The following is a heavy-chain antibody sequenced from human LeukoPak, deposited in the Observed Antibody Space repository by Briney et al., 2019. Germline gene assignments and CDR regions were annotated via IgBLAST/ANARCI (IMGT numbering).Heavy chain of an antibody. D-gene: IGHD1-26*01. V-gene: IGHV3-48*02. CDR2: ITANGTAM. CDR3: ARASGSYSYFDY. Sequence: PGGSLRLSCAASGFTFSSYSMNWVRQAPGKGLEWVSHITANGTAMFYADSVKGRFTISRDNAKNSLYLQMNSLRDEDTAVYYCARASGSYSYFDYWGQGTLVTVSS. CDR1: GFTFSSYS. J-gene: IGHJ4*02.